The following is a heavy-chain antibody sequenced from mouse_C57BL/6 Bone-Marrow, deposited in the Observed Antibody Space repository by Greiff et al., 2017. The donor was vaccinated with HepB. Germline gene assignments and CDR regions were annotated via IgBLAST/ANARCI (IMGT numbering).Heavy chain of an antibody. J-gene: IGHJ1*03. V-gene: IGHV1-26*01. CDR2: INPNNGGT. CDR3: ARYPDYNWYFDV. Sequence: EVQLKQSGPELVKPGASVKISCKASGYTFTDYYMNWVKQSHGKSLEWIGDINPNNGGTSYNQKFKGKATLTVDKSSSTAYMELRSLTSEDSAVYYCARYPDYNWYFDVWGTGTTVTVSS. D-gene: IGHD2-4*01. CDR1: GYTFTDYY.